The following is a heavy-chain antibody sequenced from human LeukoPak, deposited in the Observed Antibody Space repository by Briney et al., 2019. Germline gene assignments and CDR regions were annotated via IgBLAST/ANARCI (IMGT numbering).Heavy chain of an antibody. V-gene: IGHV1-69*04. CDR1: GGTFSSYA. Sequence: SVKVSCKASGGTFSSYAICWVRQAPGQGLEWVGRIIPILGIANYAQKFQGRVTITADKSTSTAYMELSSLRSEDTAVYYCAQAGKDEGPQLDYWGQGTLVTVSS. D-gene: IGHD2-15*01. J-gene: IGHJ4*02. CDR3: AQAGKDEGPQLDY. CDR2: IIPILGIA.